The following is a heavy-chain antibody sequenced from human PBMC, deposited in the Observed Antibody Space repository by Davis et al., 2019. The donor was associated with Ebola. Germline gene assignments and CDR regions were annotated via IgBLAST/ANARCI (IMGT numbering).Heavy chain of an antibody. D-gene: IGHD6-19*01. J-gene: IGHJ6*02. CDR3: ARLTGSSGWFFESARYYYYGMDV. V-gene: IGHV4-34*01. CDR1: GGSFSGYY. Sequence: MPSETLSLTCAVYGGSFSGYYWSWIRQPPGKGLEWIGEINHSGSTNYNPSLKSRVTISVDTSKNQFSLKLSSVTAADTAVYYCARLTGSSGWFFESARYYYYGMDVWGQGTTVTVSS. CDR2: INHSGST.